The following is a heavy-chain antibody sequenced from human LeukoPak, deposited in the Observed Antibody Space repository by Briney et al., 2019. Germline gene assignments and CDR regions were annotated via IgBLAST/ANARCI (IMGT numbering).Heavy chain of an antibody. CDR1: GFALKSYS. D-gene: IGHD3-22*01. Sequence: GGSLRLSCAGSGFALKSYSLSWVRQAPGKGLEWVSSISSTSAYIYYADSVKGRFTISRDNVDNVVYLQMNSLGAEDTAVYYCARGPVSSSGFFDYWGQGTLVTVSS. J-gene: IGHJ4*02. CDR2: ISSTSAYI. CDR3: ARGPVSSSGFFDY. V-gene: IGHV3-21*01.